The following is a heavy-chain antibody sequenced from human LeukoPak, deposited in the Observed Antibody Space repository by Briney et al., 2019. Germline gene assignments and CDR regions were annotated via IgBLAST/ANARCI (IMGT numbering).Heavy chain of an antibody. CDR3: ARLGGSYVHYFDY. V-gene: IGHV4-39*01. CDR2: IYYSGST. D-gene: IGHD1-26*01. CDR1: GGSISSYY. Sequence: SETLSLTCTVSGGSISSYYWGWIRQPPGKGLEWIGSIYYSGSTYYNPSLKSRVTISVDTSKNQFSLKLSSVTAADTAVYYCARLGGSYVHYFDYWGQGTLVTVSS. J-gene: IGHJ4*02.